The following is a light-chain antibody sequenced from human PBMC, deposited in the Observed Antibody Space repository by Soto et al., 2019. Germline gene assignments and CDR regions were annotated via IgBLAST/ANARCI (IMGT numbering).Light chain of an antibody. V-gene: IGKV3-11*01. J-gene: IGKJ5*01. CDR1: QSVSSD. Sequence: EIVLTQSPATLSLSPGERATLSCRASQSVSSDLAWYQQKPGQAPRLLIYDASNRATGIPARFSGSGSGTDFTLTNSSLEPEDFAVYYCQQRSTFGQGTRLEI. CDR2: DAS. CDR3: QQRST.